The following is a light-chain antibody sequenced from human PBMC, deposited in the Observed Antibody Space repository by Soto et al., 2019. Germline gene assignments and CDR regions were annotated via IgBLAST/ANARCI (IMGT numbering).Light chain of an antibody. V-gene: IGKV1-8*01. CDR3: QQYNSYSWT. CDR2: AAS. J-gene: IGKJ1*01. Sequence: AIRMTQSPSSLSASTGERVTITCRASQGISGYLAWYQQKPGKAPKLLIYAASTLESGVPSRFSGSGSGTDFTLTISCLQSEDFATYYCQQYNSYSWTFGQGTKVDIK. CDR1: QGISGY.